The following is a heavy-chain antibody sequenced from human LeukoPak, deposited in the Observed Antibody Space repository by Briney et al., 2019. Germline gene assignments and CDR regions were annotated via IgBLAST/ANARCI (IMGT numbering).Heavy chain of an antibody. J-gene: IGHJ4*02. D-gene: IGHD6-13*01. CDR2: VNSDGSST. CDR3: ARGGIADLELDY. CDR1: GFIIRSYW. V-gene: IGHV3-74*01. Sequence: GGSLRLSCAASGFIIRSYWMHWVRQAPGKGLVWVSRVNSDGSSTDYADSVKGRFTISRDNAKDTLYLQMNSLRAEDTAVYYCARGGIADLELDYWGQGTLVTVSS.